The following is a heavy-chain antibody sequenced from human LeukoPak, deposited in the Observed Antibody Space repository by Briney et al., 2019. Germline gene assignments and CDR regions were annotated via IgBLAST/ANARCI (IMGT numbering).Heavy chain of an antibody. J-gene: IGHJ4*02. CDR1: GLTFTSHW. CDR2: ISTDGRIT. Sequence: GGSLRLSCAASGLTFTSHWMHWVRQVPGKGLVWVSRISTDGRITGYADSVKGRFTVSRDNTKNTMYLQMNSLRAEDTTVYYCTRDRTVITLFYYWGEGSPVTVSS. V-gene: IGHV3-74*01. CDR3: TRDRTVITLFYY. D-gene: IGHD1-14*01.